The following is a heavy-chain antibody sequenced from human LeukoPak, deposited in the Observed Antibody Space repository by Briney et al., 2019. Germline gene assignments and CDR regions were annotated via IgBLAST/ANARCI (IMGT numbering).Heavy chain of an antibody. J-gene: IGHJ4*02. Sequence: ASVKVSCKVSGYTLTELSMHWVRQAPGKGLEWMGGFDPEDGETIYAQKFQGRVTMTRDMSTSTVYMELSSLRSEDTAVYYCARADTAMVPEFDYWGQGTLVTVSS. D-gene: IGHD5-18*01. CDR1: GYTLTELS. V-gene: IGHV1-24*01. CDR2: FDPEDGET. CDR3: ARADTAMVPEFDY.